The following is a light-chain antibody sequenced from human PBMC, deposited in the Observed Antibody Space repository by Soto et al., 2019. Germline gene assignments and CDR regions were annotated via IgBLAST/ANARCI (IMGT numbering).Light chain of an antibody. Sequence: TQLTQSPSSLSASVGDRVTITCRASQGISSYLAWLQQKPGKAPKLLIYAASTLQSGVPSRFSGSGSGTDFTLTVSSLQPEDFATYFCHRLDNFLLSFGQGTRLEIK. CDR1: QGISSY. CDR2: AAS. J-gene: IGKJ5*01. CDR3: HRLDNFLLS. V-gene: IGKV1-9*01.